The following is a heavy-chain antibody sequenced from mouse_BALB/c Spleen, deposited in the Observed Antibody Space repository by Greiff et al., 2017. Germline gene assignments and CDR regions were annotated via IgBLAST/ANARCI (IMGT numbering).Heavy chain of an antibody. CDR2: INPSNGGT. J-gene: IGHJ3*01. Sequence: VQLQQSGAELVKPGASVKLSCKASGYTFTSYYMYWVKQRPGQGLEWIGEINPSNGGTNFNEKFKSKATLTVDKSSSTAYMQLSSLTSEDSAVYYCTRSGAARAGSFAYWGQGTLVTVSA. D-gene: IGHD3-1*01. CDR3: TRSGAARAGSFAY. CDR1: GYTFTSYY. V-gene: IGHV1S81*02.